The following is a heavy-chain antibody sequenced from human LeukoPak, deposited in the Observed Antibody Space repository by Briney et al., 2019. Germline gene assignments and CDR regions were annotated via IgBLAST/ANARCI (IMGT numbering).Heavy chain of an antibody. CDR1: GFTFSSYS. V-gene: IGHV3-21*01. Sequence: GGSLRLSCAASGFTFSSYSMNWVRQAPGKGLEWVSSITSSSSYIYYADSVKGRFTISRDNAKNSLYLQMNSLRAEDTVAYYCARRGPAPYYYYGMDVWGQGTTVTVSS. J-gene: IGHJ6*02. CDR2: ITSSSSYI. CDR3: ARRGPAPYYYYGMDV.